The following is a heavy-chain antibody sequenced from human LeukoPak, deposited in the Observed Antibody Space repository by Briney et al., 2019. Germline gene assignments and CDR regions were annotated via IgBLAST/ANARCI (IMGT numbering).Heavy chain of an antibody. J-gene: IGHJ4*02. Sequence: SETLSLTCAVYGGSFSGYYWSWIRQPPGKGLEWIGEINHSGSTNYNPSLKSRVTISVDTSKNQFSLKLSSVTAADTAVYYCARGPEAWYSSGLGYWGQGTLVTVSS. CDR1: GGSFSGYY. CDR2: INHSGST. D-gene: IGHD6-19*01. CDR3: ARGPEAWYSSGLGY. V-gene: IGHV4-34*01.